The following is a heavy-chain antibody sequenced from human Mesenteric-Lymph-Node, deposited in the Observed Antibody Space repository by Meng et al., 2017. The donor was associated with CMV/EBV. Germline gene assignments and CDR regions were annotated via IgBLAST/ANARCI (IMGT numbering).Heavy chain of an antibody. CDR3: ARWARITIFGVVTPYGVDV. J-gene: IGHJ6*02. V-gene: IGHV5-51*01. CDR1: GYSFTSSW. CDR2: IYPSDSDT. Sequence: KVSCKDSGYSFTSSWIAWVRQMPGKGLEWMGIIYPSDSDTRYSPSFQGQIIISADKAISTAYLQWSSLQASDTAIYYCARWARITIFGVVTPYGVDVWGQGTTVTVSS. D-gene: IGHD3-3*01.